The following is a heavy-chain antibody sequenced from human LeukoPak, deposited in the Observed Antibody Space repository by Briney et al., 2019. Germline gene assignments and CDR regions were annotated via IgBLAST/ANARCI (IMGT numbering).Heavy chain of an antibody. Sequence: GGSLRLSCTASGFTFGDYAMSWFRQAPGKGLEWVGFIRSKAYGGTTEYAASVKGRFTISRDDSKSIAYLQMNSLKTEDTAVYYCTRGAITIFGVVTPFDYWGQGTLVTVSS. V-gene: IGHV3-49*03. J-gene: IGHJ4*02. CDR1: GFTFGDYA. CDR3: TRGAITIFGVVTPFDY. D-gene: IGHD3-3*01. CDR2: IRSKAYGGTT.